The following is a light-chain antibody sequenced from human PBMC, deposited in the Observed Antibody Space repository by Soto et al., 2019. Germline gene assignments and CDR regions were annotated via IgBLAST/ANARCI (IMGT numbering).Light chain of an antibody. V-gene: IGKV1-39*01. CDR3: QQSYSTFIT. CDR1: QSISGY. Sequence: DIQMTQSPSSLSASVGDRVTITCRTNQSISGYLNWYQQKPGKAPKLLIYAASSLQSGVPSRFSGSGSGTDFTLTISSLQPEDFATYYCQQSYSTFITFGQGTRLEIK. CDR2: AAS. J-gene: IGKJ5*01.